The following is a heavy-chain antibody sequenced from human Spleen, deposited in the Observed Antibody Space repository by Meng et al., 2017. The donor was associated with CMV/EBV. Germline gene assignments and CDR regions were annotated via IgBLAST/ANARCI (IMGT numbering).Heavy chain of an antibody. J-gene: IGHJ6*02. Sequence: ASVKVSCKASGYISTTYHVNWVRQAPGQGLEWMGWISVYQGNGDYAEDFRDRVTMTTDTSTSTAYMELRNLRSDDTAVYYCASAWDYYYGLDVWGHGTTVTVSS. CDR2: ISVYQGNG. CDR3: ASAWDYYYGLDV. CDR1: GYISTTYH. V-gene: IGHV1-18*01.